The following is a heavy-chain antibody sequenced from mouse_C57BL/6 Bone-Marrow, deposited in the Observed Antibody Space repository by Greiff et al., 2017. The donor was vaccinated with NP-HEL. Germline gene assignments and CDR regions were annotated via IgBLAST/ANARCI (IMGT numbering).Heavy chain of an antibody. D-gene: IGHD2-1*01. J-gene: IGHJ2*01. V-gene: IGHV5-9*01. CDR1: GFTFSSYS. Sequence: EVMLVESGGGLVKPGGSLKLSCAASGFTFSSYSMSWVRQTPEKRLEWVATISGGGGNTYYPDSVKGRFTLSRDNAKNTLDLQMSSRRSEDTAVEYCARREGKDYVDYWGQGTTLTVSS. CDR3: ARREGKDYVDY. CDR2: ISGGGGNT.